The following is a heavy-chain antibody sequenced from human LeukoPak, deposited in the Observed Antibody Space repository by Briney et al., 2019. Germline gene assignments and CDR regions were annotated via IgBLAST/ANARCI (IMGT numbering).Heavy chain of an antibody. CDR3: AKDISHLYGSGSSLDY. CDR1: GLTFSNYW. D-gene: IGHD3-10*01. CDR2: ISSDGSST. Sequence: GGSLRLSCAASGLTFSNYWMHWVRQAPGKGLVWVSHISSDGSSTNYADSVKGRFTISRDNAKNTLFLQMNSLRAEDTALYYCAKDISHLYGSGSSLDYWGQGTLVTVSS. J-gene: IGHJ4*02. V-gene: IGHV3-74*01.